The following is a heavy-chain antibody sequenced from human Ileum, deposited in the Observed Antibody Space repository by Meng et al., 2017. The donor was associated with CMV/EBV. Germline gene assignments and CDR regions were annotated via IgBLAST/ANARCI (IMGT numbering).Heavy chain of an antibody. CDR1: GYSFINYL. Sequence: CKGSGYSFINYLISWVRQAPGQGLEWMGWINVYNGNTKYAQNFHGRVVLTTDIVTTTAYMELRSLRSDDTAVYYCARVEVTAGGWFDPWGQGTLVTVSS. J-gene: IGHJ5*02. CDR2: INVYNGNT. CDR3: ARVEVTAGGWFDP. V-gene: IGHV1-18*01. D-gene: IGHD2-21*02.